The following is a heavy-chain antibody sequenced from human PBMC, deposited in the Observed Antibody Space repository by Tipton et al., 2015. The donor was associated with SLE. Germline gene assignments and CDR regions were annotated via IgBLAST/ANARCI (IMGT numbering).Heavy chain of an antibody. D-gene: IGHD5-24*01. CDR1: GFTFSSYV. CDR3: ARKVNGQRWLQWGAFDI. Sequence: LRLSCAASGFTFSSYVMHWIRQPPGKGLEWIGSIYYSGSTYYNPSLKSRVTISVDTSKNQFSLKLSSVTAADTAVYYCARKVNGQRWLQWGAFDIWGQGTMVTVSS. J-gene: IGHJ3*02. CDR2: IYYSGST. V-gene: IGHV4-39*07.